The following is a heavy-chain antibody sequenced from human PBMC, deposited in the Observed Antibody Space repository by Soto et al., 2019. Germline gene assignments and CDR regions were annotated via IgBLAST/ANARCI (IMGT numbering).Heavy chain of an antibody. V-gene: IGHV1-3*01. CDR1: GYTFTRYT. CDR3: ARGIATGHLDP. Sequence: ASVKVSFKASGYTFTRYTMNWVRQAPGQRLECMGWINPDNGNTKSSQKFQDRVIITRDTSASTAYMDLSSLRSEDTAVYYCARGIATGHLDPWGQGTLVTVSS. J-gene: IGHJ5*02. D-gene: IGHD2-15*01. CDR2: INPDNGNT.